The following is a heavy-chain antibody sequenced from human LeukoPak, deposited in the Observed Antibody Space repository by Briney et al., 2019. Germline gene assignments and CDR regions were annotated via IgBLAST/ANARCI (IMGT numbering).Heavy chain of an antibody. J-gene: IGHJ4*02. V-gene: IGHV4-59*08. CDR1: GGSISSYY. CDR2: IYYSGST. D-gene: IGHD3-22*01. Sequence: PSETLSLTCTVSGGSISSYYWSWIRQPPGKGLEWIGYIYYSGSTNYNPSLKSRVTISVDTSKNQFSLKLSSVTAADTAVYYCASGQVYYYDSSGYSDYYFDYWGQGTLVTVSS. CDR3: ASGQVYYYDSSGYSDYYFDY.